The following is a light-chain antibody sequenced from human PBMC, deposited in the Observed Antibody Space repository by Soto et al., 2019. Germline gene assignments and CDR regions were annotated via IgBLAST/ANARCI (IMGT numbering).Light chain of an antibody. CDR1: QNVNNN. J-gene: IGKJ1*01. CDR3: QQHNDWWT. V-gene: IGKV3-15*01. Sequence: EIVMTQSPATLSVSPGERATLSCRASQNVNNNLAWYQHKPGQAPRLLIYDASTRATGIPARFRGSGSGTEFTLTISSLQSEDFAFYYCQQHNDWWTFGQGTKVEI. CDR2: DAS.